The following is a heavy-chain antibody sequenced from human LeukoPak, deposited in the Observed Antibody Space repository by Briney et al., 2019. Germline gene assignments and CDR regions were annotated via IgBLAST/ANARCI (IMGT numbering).Heavy chain of an antibody. CDR2: IKQDGSEK. CDR3: ARVKDELNCYGMDV. Sequence: PGGSLRLSCAASGFTFSSYWMSWVRQAPGKGLEWVANIKQDGSEKYYVDSVKGRFTISRDNAKNSLYLQMNSLRAEDTAVYYCARVKDELNCYGMDVWGQGTTVTVSS. CDR1: GFTFSSYW. V-gene: IGHV3-7*01. J-gene: IGHJ6*02. D-gene: IGHD3-10*01.